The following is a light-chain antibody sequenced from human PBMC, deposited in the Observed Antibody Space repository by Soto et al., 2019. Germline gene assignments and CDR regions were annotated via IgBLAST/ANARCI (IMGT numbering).Light chain of an antibody. CDR3: SSPAANSPYV. J-gene: IGLJ1*01. Sequence: QSALTQPPSASGSPGQSVAISCTGTTSDIGAYNYVSWYQQHPGKAPKLMIYEVNKRPSGVPDRFSGSKSGNTASLTVSGLPAEDEADYYCSSPAANSPYVFGTGTKLTVL. CDR2: EVN. CDR1: TSDIGAYNY. V-gene: IGLV2-8*01.